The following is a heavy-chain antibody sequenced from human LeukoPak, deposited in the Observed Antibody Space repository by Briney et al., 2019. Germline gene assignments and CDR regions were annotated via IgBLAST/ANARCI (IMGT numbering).Heavy chain of an antibody. V-gene: IGHV4-31*03. D-gene: IGHD6-6*01. CDR2: IYYSGST. J-gene: IGHJ3*02. CDR3: ARAPMGYSSSSDAFDI. CDR1: GGSISSGGYY. Sequence: PSQTLSLTCTVSGGSISSGGYYWSWIRQHPGKGLEWIGYIYYSGSTHYNPSLKSRVTISVDTSKNQFSLKLSSVTAADTAVYYCARAPMGYSSSSDAFDIWGQGTMVTVSS.